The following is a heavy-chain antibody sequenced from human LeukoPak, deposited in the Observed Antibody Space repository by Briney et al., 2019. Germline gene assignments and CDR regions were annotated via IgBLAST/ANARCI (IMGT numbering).Heavy chain of an antibody. D-gene: IGHD1-26*01. V-gene: IGHV3-7*01. Sequence: GGSLRPSCAASGFTFSNYWMSWVRQAPGKGLECVANIKQDGSEKYYVDSVKGRFTISRDNAKNSLYLQMNSLRAEDTAVYYCARDGRLSYWGQGTLVTVSS. CDR2: IKQDGSEK. J-gene: IGHJ4*02. CDR3: ARDGRLSY. CDR1: GFTFSNYW.